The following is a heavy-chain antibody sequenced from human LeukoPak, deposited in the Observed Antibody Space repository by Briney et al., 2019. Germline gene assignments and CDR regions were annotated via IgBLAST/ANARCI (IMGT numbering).Heavy chain of an antibody. CDR3: ARDHYYGSGRHYDY. J-gene: IGHJ4*02. CDR2: ISYSGTT. CDR1: GGSISSRPYY. Sequence: PSETLSLTCTVSGGSISSRPYYWGWVRQPPGKGLEWIGTISYSGTTYYSPSLKSRVTISVDTSKNQFSLKLSSVTAADTAVYYCARDHYYGSGRHYDYWGQGTLVTVSS. V-gene: IGHV4-39*07. D-gene: IGHD3-10*01.